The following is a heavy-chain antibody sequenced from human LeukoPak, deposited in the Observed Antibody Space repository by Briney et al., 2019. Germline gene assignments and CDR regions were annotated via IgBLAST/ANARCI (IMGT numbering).Heavy chain of an antibody. V-gene: IGHV2-5*02. J-gene: IGHJ5*02. CDR2: IYWDDDK. CDR1: GFSLRTRGVG. CDR3: AHRPPDSSGYYWFDP. Sequence: SGPTLVKPTQTLTLTCTFSGFSLRTRGVGVGWIRQPPGKALEWLALIYWDDDKRYSPSLKSRLTITKDTSKNQVVLTMTNMDPVDTATYYCAHRPPDSSGYYWFDPWGQGTLVTVSS. D-gene: IGHD3-22*01.